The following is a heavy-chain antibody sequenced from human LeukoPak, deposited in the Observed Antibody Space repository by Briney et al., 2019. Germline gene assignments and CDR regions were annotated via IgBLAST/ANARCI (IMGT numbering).Heavy chain of an antibody. CDR1: GGSISSYY. CDR2: IYYSGST. J-gene: IGHJ4*02. D-gene: IGHD3-10*01. CDR3: ARDPGGSGDYYNIFDY. V-gene: IGHV4-59*01. Sequence: PSETLSLTCTVSGGSISSYYWSWIRQPPGKGLEWIGYIYYSGSTNYNPSLKSRVTISIDTSKNQFSLKLTSVSAADTAVYYCARDPGGSGDYYNIFDYWGPGTLVTVSS.